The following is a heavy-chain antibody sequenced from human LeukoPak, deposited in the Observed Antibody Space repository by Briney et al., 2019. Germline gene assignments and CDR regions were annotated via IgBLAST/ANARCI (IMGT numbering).Heavy chain of an antibody. Sequence: SVNVSCKASGGTFRNYIFSWVRQAPGQGLEWMGGVMPMFNTSNYAQKFQGRVTIIADENTSTVYMELSSLRSEDTAVYYCAKVQNEVVPIAMRGWSDPWGQGTLVAVSS. CDR2: VMPMFNTS. CDR1: GGTFRNYI. V-gene: IGHV1-69*13. J-gene: IGHJ5*02. D-gene: IGHD2-2*01. CDR3: AKVQNEVVPIAMRGWSDP.